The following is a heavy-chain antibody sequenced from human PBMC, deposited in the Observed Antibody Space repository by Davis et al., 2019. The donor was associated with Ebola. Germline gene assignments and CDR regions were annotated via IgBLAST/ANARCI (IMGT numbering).Heavy chain of an antibody. J-gene: IGHJ4*02. Sequence: GGSLRLSLAASGFTLSCYGLHWVRQPPGKGLEWVAVIWYDGRNQYYADSVKGRFTISRDNSENTLHLQMNSLRADDTAVYYCAKSTMIVGDWDFDYWGQGTLVTVSS. V-gene: IGHV3-33*06. CDR1: GFTLSCYG. D-gene: IGHD3-22*01. CDR3: AKSTMIVGDWDFDY. CDR2: IWYDGRNQ.